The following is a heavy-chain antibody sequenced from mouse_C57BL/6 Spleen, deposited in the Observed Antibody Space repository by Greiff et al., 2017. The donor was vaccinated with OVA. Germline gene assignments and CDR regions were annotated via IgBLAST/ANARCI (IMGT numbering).Heavy chain of an antibody. CDR3: TITTVGAMDY. D-gene: IGHD1-1*01. CDR2: ISSGGDYI. V-gene: IGHV5-9-1*02. CDR1: GFTFSSYA. J-gene: IGHJ4*01. Sequence: EVKVEESGEGLVKPGGSLKLSCAASGFTFSSYAMSWVRQTPEKRLEWVAYISSGGDYIYYADTVKGRFTISRDNARNTLYLQMSSLKSEDTAMYYCTITTVGAMDYWGQGASVTVSS.